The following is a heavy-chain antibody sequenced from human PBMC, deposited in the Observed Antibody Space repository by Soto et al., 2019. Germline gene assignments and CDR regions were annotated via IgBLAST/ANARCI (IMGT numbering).Heavy chain of an antibody. CDR2: IDPSDSYT. D-gene: IGHD1-26*01. CDR3: ARPYSGSYYGDDAFDI. CDR1: GYSFTSYW. J-gene: IGHJ3*02. V-gene: IGHV5-10-1*01. Sequence: GESLKISCKGSGYSFTSYWISWVRQMPGKGLEWMGRIDPSDSYTNYSPSFQGHVTISADKSISTAYLQWSSLKASDTAMYYCARPYSGSYYGDDAFDIWGQGTMVTVSS.